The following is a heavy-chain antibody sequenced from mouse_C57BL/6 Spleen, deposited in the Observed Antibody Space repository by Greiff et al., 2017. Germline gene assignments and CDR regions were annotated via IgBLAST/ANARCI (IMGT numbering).Heavy chain of an antibody. CDR1: GYTFTSYW. CDR3: ARSLTTVVAHFDY. J-gene: IGHJ2*01. CDR2: INPSSGYT. V-gene: IGHV1-7*01. Sequence: VQLQQSGAELAKPGASVKLSCKASGYTFTSYWMHWVKQRPGQGLEWIGYINPSSGYTKYNQKFKDKATLTADKSSSTAYMQLSSLTYEDSAVYYGARSLTTVVAHFDYWGQCTTLTVSS. D-gene: IGHD1-1*01.